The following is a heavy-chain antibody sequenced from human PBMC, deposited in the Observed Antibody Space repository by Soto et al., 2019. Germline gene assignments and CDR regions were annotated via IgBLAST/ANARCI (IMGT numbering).Heavy chain of an antibody. Sequence: SETLSLTCAVYGGSFSGYYWSWIRQPPGKGLEWIGEINHSGSTNYNPSLKSRVTISVDTSKNQFSLKLSSVTAADTAVYYCARALEYSSSSGPTGDYYYYMDVWGKGTTVTVSS. J-gene: IGHJ6*03. CDR2: INHSGST. CDR1: GGSFSGYY. V-gene: IGHV4-34*01. CDR3: ARALEYSSSSGPTGDYYYYMDV. D-gene: IGHD6-6*01.